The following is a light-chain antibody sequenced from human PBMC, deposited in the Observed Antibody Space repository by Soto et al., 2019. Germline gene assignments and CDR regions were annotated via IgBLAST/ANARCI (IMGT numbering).Light chain of an antibody. CDR3: QQYNNWPLLT. J-gene: IGKJ4*01. V-gene: IGKV3-15*01. Sequence: EIVMTHSPATLSVSPWERATLSFRASQSVSSNLAWYQQKPGQAPRLLIYGASTRATGIPARFSGSGSGTEFTLTISSLQSEDFAVYYCQQYNNWPLLTFGGGTKVDIK. CDR1: QSVSSN. CDR2: GAS.